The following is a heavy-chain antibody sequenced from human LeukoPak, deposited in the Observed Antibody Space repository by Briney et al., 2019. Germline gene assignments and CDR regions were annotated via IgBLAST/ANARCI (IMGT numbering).Heavy chain of an antibody. CDR1: GFTFNNYG. D-gene: IGHD2-2*01. J-gene: IGHJ4*02. V-gene: IGHV3-30*03. Sequence: PGGSLRLSCATSGFTFNNYGMHWVRQVPGKGLEWVTVISYDGSNKYYADSVKGRFTISRDNSKNTLYLQMNSLRVEDTAVYYCVKGCSSTSCLDYWGQGTLVTVSS. CDR2: ISYDGSNK. CDR3: VKGCSSTSCLDY.